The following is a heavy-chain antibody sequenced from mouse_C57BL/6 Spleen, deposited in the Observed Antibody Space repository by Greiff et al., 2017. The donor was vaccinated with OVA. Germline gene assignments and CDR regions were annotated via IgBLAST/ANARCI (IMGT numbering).Heavy chain of an antibody. D-gene: IGHD2-10*02. CDR3: ARQYGKGYYYAMDY. V-gene: IGHV2-6-1*01. Sequence: QVQLKESGPGLVAPSQSLSITCTVSGFSLTSYGVHWVRQPPGKGLEWLVVIWSDGSTTYNSALKSRLSISKDNSKSQVFLKMNSLQTDDTAMYYCARQYGKGYYYAMDYWGQGTSVTVSS. J-gene: IGHJ4*01. CDR2: IWSDGST. CDR1: GFSLTSYG.